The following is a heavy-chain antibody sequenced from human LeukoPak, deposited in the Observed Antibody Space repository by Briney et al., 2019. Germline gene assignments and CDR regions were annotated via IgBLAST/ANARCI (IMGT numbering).Heavy chain of an antibody. CDR3: AGARRDGYNRVDY. V-gene: IGHV1-69*05. CDR2: IIPIFGTA. Sequence: SVKVSCKASGGTFSSYAISWVRQAPGQGLEWMGRIIPIFGTANYAQKFQGRVTITTDESTSTAYMELSSLRSEDTAVYYCAGARRDGYNRVDYWGQGTLVTVSP. CDR1: GGTFSSYA. D-gene: IGHD5-24*01. J-gene: IGHJ4*02.